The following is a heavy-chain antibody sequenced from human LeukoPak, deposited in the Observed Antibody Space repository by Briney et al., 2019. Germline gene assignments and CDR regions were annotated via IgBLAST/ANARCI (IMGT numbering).Heavy chain of an antibody. Sequence: SGTLSLTCVVSGGSISSSDWWNWVRPPPGKGLEWIGEIYHSGSTNYNPSLKSRVTISVDRSKNQFSLKLSSVTAADAAVYYCARLSNWGYYWGQGILVTVSS. CDR1: GGSISSSDW. V-gene: IGHV4-4*02. CDR2: IYHSGST. J-gene: IGHJ4*02. D-gene: IGHD7-27*01. CDR3: ARLSNWGYY.